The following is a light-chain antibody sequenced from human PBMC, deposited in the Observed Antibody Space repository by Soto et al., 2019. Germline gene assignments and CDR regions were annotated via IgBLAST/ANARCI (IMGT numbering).Light chain of an antibody. CDR1: SSDIGGYKF. CDR2: DVS. Sequence: QSVLTQPASVSGSPGQSITISCTGTSSDIGGYKFVSWYQQHPGKAPKLMIYDVSNRPSGVSNRFSGSKSGNTASLTISGLQAADEADYYCSTYTSSGTLVVFGGGTKLTVL. V-gene: IGLV2-14*01. J-gene: IGLJ2*01. CDR3: STYTSSGTLVV.